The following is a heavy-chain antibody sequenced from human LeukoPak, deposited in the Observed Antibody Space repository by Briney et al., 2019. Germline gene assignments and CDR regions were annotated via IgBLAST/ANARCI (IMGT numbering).Heavy chain of an antibody. Sequence: PSETLSLTCTVSGGSISSVGYYWSWIRQHPGKGLEWIGYIYYTGSTYYNPSLESRVTISVDTSKNQFSLNLSSVTAADTAVYYCARHDYGNYPVFNYWGQGTLVTVSS. J-gene: IGHJ4*02. V-gene: IGHV4-31*03. CDR3: ARHDYGNYPVFNY. CDR2: IYYTGST. D-gene: IGHD4-11*01. CDR1: GGSISSVGYY.